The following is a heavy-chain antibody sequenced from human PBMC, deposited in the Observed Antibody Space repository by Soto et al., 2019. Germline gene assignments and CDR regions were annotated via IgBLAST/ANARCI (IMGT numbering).Heavy chain of an antibody. CDR1: GYTFTGYY. J-gene: IGHJ6*02. Sequence: ASLKVSCKASGYTFTGYYMHWVRQAPGQGLEWMGWINPNSGGTNYAQKFQGWVTMTRDTSISTAYMELSRLRSDDTAVYYCARDDRYDSSGYYFSDSYYSMDVWGQGTTVTVSS. V-gene: IGHV1-2*04. CDR3: ARDDRYDSSGYYFSDSYYSMDV. CDR2: INPNSGGT. D-gene: IGHD3-22*01.